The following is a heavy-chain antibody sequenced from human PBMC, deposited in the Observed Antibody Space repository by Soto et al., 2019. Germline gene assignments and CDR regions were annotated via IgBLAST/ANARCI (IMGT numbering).Heavy chain of an antibody. CDR3: ERVSAKSSSSFDY. CDR2: IKQDGSEK. J-gene: IGHJ4*02. Sequence: GGSLRLSCAASGFTFSSYWMSWVRQAPGKGLEWVANIKQDGSEKYYVDSVKGRFTISRDNAKNSLYLQMNSLRAEDTAVYYCERVSAKSSSSFDYWGQGTLVTVSS. CDR1: GFTFSSYW. D-gene: IGHD6-6*01. V-gene: IGHV3-7*01.